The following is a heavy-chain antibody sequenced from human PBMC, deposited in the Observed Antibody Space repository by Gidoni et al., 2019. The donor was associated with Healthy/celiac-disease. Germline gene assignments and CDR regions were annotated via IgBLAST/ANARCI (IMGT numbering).Heavy chain of an antibody. D-gene: IGHD5-18*01. CDR1: GYTFTSYA. CDR3: AIRGYSYGGFDY. V-gene: IGHV1-3*01. Sequence: QVQLVQSGAVVKKPGASVTVSCKASGYTFTSYAMHCVRQAPGQSLEWMGWINAGNGNTKYSQKFQGRVTITRDTSASTAYMELSSLRSEDTAVYYCAIRGYSYGGFDYWGQGTLVTVSS. J-gene: IGHJ4*02. CDR2: INAGNGNT.